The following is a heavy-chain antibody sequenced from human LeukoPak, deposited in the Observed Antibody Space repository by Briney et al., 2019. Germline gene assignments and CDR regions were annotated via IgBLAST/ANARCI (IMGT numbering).Heavy chain of an antibody. J-gene: IGHJ4*02. CDR3: ARTYYDFWSGYYY. D-gene: IGHD3-3*01. CDR1: GFTVSSNY. V-gene: IGHV3-53*01. Sequence: PGGSLRLSCAASGFTVSSNYMSWVRQAPGKGLEWVSVIYSGGSTYYADSVKGRITISRDNSKNTLYLQMNSLRAEDTAVYYCARTYYDFWSGYYYWGQGTLVTVSS. CDR2: IYSGGST.